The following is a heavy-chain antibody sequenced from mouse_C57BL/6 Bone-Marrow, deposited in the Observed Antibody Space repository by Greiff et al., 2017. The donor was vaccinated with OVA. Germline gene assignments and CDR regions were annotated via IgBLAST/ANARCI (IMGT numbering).Heavy chain of an antibody. CDR2: IYPRSGNT. CDR1: GYTFTSYG. Sequence: QVQLKQSGAELARPGASVKLSCKASGYTFTSYGISWVKQRTGQGLEWIGEIYPRSGNTYYNEKFKGKATLTADKSSSTAYMELRSLTSEDSAVYFCARGINYYHSAMDYWGQGTSVTVSS. J-gene: IGHJ4*01. D-gene: IGHD1-1*01. V-gene: IGHV1-81*01. CDR3: ARGINYYHSAMDY.